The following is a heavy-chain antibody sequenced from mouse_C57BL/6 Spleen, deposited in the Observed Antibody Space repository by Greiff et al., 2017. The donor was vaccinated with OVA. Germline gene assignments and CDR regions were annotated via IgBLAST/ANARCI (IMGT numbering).Heavy chain of an antibody. Sequence: VQLQQSGAELVRPGASVTLSCKASGYTFTDYEMHWVKQTPVHGLEWIGAIDPETGGTAYNQKFKGKAILTADKSSSTAYMELRSLTSEDSAVYYCTRRQGSSYFDYWGQGTTLTVSS. D-gene: IGHD1-1*01. J-gene: IGHJ2*01. CDR2: IDPETGGT. CDR3: TRRQGSSYFDY. V-gene: IGHV1-15*01. CDR1: GYTFTDYE.